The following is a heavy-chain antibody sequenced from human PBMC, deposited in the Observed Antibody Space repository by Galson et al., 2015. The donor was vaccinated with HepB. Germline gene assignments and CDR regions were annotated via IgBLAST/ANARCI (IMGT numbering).Heavy chain of an antibody. CDR2: FDPDKGET. CDR1: GHPLSDLS. D-gene: IGHD2-21*01. V-gene: IGHV1-24*01. CDR3: ATDGGGGVVIGFDD. Sequence: VKVSCKVSGHPLSDLSMHWVRQAPGEGLEWMGGFDPDKGETMYAQKFQGRVTMTEDTSTATAYMELTSLRSEDTAVYYCATDGGGGVVIGFDDWGQGTLVTVSS. J-gene: IGHJ4*02.